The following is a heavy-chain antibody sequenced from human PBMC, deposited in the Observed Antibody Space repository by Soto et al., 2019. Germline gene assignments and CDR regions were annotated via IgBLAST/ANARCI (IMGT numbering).Heavy chain of an antibody. Sequence: GGSLRLSCAASGFTFSGYAMSWVRQAPGKGLEWVSAISGSGGSTYYADSVKGRFTISRDNSKNTLYLQMNSLRAEDTAVYYCAKDRTARYYGSGSGYMDVWGKGTTVTVSS. J-gene: IGHJ6*03. CDR1: GFTFSGYA. CDR3: AKDRTARYYGSGSGYMDV. D-gene: IGHD3-10*01. CDR2: ISGSGGST. V-gene: IGHV3-23*01.